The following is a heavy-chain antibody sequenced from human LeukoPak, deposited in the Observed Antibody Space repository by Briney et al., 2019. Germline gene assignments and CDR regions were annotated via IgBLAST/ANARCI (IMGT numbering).Heavy chain of an antibody. J-gene: IGHJ3*02. Sequence: PSETLSLTCAVYGGSFSGYYWSWIRQPPGKGLEWIGETNHSGSTNYNPSLKSRVTISVDTSKNQFSLKLSSVTAADTAVYYCARGGAATSILPRNAFDIWGQGTMVTVSS. CDR2: TNHSGST. CDR1: GGSFSGYY. CDR3: ARGGAATSILPRNAFDI. D-gene: IGHD2-21*01. V-gene: IGHV4-34*01.